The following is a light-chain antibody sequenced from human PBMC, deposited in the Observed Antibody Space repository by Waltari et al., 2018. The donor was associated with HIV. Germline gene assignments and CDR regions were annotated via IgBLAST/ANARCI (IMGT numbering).Light chain of an antibody. CDR2: WAS. Sequence: DIGLTQSPDSMAVSLGARATVNCPSIQTVLYSSDNRDYLALYQVRPGQPPQLLIYWASTRQSGVPDRFSGSGSGTHFTLTISGLQAEDVAIYYCQQYYTTPQSFGQGTRLEI. CDR1: QTVLYSSDNRDY. J-gene: IGKJ2*03. V-gene: IGKV4-1*01. CDR3: QQYYTTPQS.